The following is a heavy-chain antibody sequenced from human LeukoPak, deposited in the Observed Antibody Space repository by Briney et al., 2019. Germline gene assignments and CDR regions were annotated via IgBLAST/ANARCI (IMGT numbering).Heavy chain of an antibody. CDR3: AKDGDWTFDI. CDR2: IGHDGRNK. J-gene: IGHJ3*02. V-gene: IGHV3-30*02. CDR1: GFTFSSYA. D-gene: IGHD2-21*01. Sequence: PGGSLRLSCAASGFTFSSYAMSWVRQAPGKGLEWVAYIGHDGRNKFYTESVRGRFTISGDNSMKMAYLQMNSLRTEDTAIYFCAKDGDWTFDIWGQGTMVTVSS.